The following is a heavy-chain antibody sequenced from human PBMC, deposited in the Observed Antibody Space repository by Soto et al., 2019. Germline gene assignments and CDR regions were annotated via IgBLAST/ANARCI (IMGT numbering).Heavy chain of an antibody. J-gene: IGHJ5*02. Sequence: DVQLVESGGGLVQPGGSLRLSCAASGFTFSSYSMNWARQAPGKGLEWVSYISSSSSTIYYADSEKGRFTISRDNAKNSRYLQMNSLRAEDTAVYYCARHPERRAEIGWFDPWGQGTLVTVSS. D-gene: IGHD6-13*01. CDR2: ISSSSSTI. CDR3: ARHPERRAEIGWFDP. V-gene: IGHV3-48*01. CDR1: GFTFSSYS.